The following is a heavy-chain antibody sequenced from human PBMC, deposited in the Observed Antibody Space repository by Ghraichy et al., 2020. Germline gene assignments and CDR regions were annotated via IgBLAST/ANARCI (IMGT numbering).Heavy chain of an antibody. CDR2: IYYSGST. CDR1: GGSISSGGYY. CDR3: ARMAARPSYYYYGMDV. D-gene: IGHD6-6*01. J-gene: IGHJ6*02. Sequence: SETLSLTCTVSGGSISSGGYYWSWIRQHPGKGLEWIGYIYYSGSTYYNPSLKSRVTISVDTSKNQFSLKLSSVTAADTAVYYCARMAARPSYYYYGMDVWGQGTTVTVSS. V-gene: IGHV4-31*03.